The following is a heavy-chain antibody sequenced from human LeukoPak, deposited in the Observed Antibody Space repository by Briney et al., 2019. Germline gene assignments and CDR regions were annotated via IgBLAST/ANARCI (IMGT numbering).Heavy chain of an antibody. J-gene: IGHJ4*02. CDR2: ISSSGSTI. D-gene: IGHD3-22*01. CDR3: ARVDYYDSSEGY. Sequence: GGSLRLSCAASGFTFSSYEMNWVRQAPGKGLEWVSYISSSGSTIYYADSVKGRFTISRDNAKNSLYLQMNSLRAEDTAVYYCARVDYYDSSEGYWGQGTLVTVSS. V-gene: IGHV3-48*03. CDR1: GFTFSSYE.